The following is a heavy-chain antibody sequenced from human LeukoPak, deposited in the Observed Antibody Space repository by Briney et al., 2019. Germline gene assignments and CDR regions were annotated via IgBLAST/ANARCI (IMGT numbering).Heavy chain of an antibody. Sequence: KPSETLSLTCTVSGGSISSYYWSWIRQPPGKGLEWIGYIYYSGSTNYNPSLKSRVTISVDTSKNHFSLKLSSVTAADTAVYYCARQLGYGMDVWGQGTTVTVSS. J-gene: IGHJ6*02. V-gene: IGHV4-59*08. CDR1: GGSISSYY. CDR2: IYYSGST. CDR3: ARQLGYGMDV.